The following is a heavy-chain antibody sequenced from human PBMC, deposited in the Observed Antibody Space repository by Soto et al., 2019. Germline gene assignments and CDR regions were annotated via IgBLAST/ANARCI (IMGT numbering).Heavy chain of an antibody. J-gene: IGHJ4*02. CDR2: ISGSGVST. CDR3: AKSPGMYYYDSSGYYHYDY. V-gene: IGHV3-23*01. Sequence: LRLSCAASGFTFSSYAMSWVRQAPGKGLEWVSAISGSGVSTYYADSVKGRFTISRDNSKNTLYLQMNSLRAEDTAVYYCAKSPGMYYYDSSGYYHYDYWGQGTLITVSS. CDR1: GFTFSSYA. D-gene: IGHD3-22*01.